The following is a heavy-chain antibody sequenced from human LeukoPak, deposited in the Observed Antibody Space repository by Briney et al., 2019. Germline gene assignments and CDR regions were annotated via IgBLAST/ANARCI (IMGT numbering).Heavy chain of an antibody. D-gene: IGHD2-15*01. Sequence: PSETLSLTCAVSGYSISSGYYWGWIRQPPGKGLEWIGYIYYSGSTNYNPSLKSRVTISVDTSKNQFSLKLSSVTAADTAVYYCARQTFGYCSGGSCYSGDYFDYWGQGTLVTVSS. CDR3: ARQTFGYCSGGSCYSGDYFDY. V-gene: IGHV4-61*01. CDR2: IYYSGST. CDR1: GYSISSGYY. J-gene: IGHJ4*02.